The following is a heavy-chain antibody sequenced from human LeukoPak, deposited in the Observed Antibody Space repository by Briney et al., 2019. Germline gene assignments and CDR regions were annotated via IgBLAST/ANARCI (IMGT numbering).Heavy chain of an antibody. V-gene: IGHV4-59*13. CDR2: IYYSGST. J-gene: IGHJ5*02. D-gene: IGHD2-2*01. CDR3: ARDIVVPRGGWFDP. CDR1: GDSISRYY. Sequence: SETLSLTCNVSGDSISRYYWGWIRQPPGKGLEWIGYIYYSGSTHYNPSLKSRVTISVDTSKNQFSLKLSSVTAADTAVYYCARDIVVPRGGWFDPWGQGTLVTVSS.